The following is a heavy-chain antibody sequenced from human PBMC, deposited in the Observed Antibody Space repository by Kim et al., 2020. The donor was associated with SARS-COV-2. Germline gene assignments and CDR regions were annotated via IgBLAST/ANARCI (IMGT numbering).Heavy chain of an antibody. CDR2: IYYSGST. CDR1: GGSIRSYY. Sequence: SETLSLTCTVSGGSIRSYYWSWVRQTPGKGLEWIGYIYYSGSTKYNPSLESRVTISIDTAKNQFSLKLSSVTAADTAVYYCASDRGYFDGTDAFDIWAKGQGSPSLQ. V-gene: IGHV4-59*01. J-gene: IGHJ3*02. CDR3: ASDRGYFDGTDAFDI. D-gene: IGHD3-9*01.